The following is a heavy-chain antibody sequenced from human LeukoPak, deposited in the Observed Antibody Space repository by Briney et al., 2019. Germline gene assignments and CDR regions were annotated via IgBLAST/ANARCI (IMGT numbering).Heavy chain of an antibody. V-gene: IGHV3-66*02. J-gene: IGHJ6*03. CDR3: ARSKSPRNMDV. D-gene: IGHD4-11*01. Sequence: PGGSLRLSCAPSAFTVTTNYMSWVRQAPGKGLEWVSVIYSGVSTYYADSVKGRFTISRDNSKSTLYLQMNSLRPEDTAVYYCARSKSPRNMDVWGKGATVSVSS. CDR2: IYSGVST. CDR1: AFTVTTNY.